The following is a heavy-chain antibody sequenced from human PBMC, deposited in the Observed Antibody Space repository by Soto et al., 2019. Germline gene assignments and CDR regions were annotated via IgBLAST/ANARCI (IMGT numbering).Heavy chain of an antibody. CDR3: AKRKRGAPVSYFDH. Sequence: QVQLVESGGGVVQPGGSLRLSCAASGFNFSTSGMDWVRQVPGKGLEWVAVISNDGSNQYYADSVKGRFTISRDNSKKILYLQMNSLRAEDTAVYYCAKRKRGAPVSYFDHWGQGTLVTVSS. CDR1: GFNFSTSG. CDR2: ISNDGSNQ. V-gene: IGHV3-30*18. J-gene: IGHJ4*02. D-gene: IGHD1-26*01.